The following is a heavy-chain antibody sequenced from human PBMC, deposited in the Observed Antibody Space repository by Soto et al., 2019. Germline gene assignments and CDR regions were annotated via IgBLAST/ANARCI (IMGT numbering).Heavy chain of an antibody. D-gene: IGHD3-22*01. Sequence: GGSLRLSCAASGFTFSSYAMSWVRQAPGKGLEWVSAISGSGGSTYYADSVKGRFTISRDNSKNTLYLQMNSLRAEDTAVYYCAKDRENYYDSSGYPLVFDYWGQGTLVTVSS. CDR3: AKDRENYYDSSGYPLVFDY. CDR2: ISGSGGST. V-gene: IGHV3-23*01. J-gene: IGHJ4*02. CDR1: GFTFSSYA.